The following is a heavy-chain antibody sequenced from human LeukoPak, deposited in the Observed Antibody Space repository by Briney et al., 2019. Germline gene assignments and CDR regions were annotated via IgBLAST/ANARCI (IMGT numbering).Heavy chain of an antibody. D-gene: IGHD4-23*01. V-gene: IGHV3-66*02. CDR2: IYSGGST. CDR3: AVNYGGNYFDY. J-gene: IGHJ4*02. CDR1: GFTFGSYE. Sequence: GGSLRLSCAASGFTFGSYEMNWVRQAPGKGLEWVSVIYSGGSTYYADSVKGRFTISRDNSKNTLYLQMNSLRAEDTAVYYCAVNYGGNYFDYWGQGTLVTVSS.